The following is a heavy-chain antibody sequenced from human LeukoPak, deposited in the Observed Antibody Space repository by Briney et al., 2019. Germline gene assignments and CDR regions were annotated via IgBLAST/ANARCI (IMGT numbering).Heavy chain of an antibody. CDR1: GGSISNYY. V-gene: IGHV4-4*07. Sequence: RTSETLSLTCTVSGGSISNYYWSWIRQPAGKGLEWIGRIYISGSTNYNPSLKSRVTMSVDTSKNQFSLKLSSVTAADTAVYYCASRDYDFWSGYSHGWFDPWGQGTLVTVSS. CDR3: ASRDYDFWSGYSHGWFDP. D-gene: IGHD3-3*01. J-gene: IGHJ5*02. CDR2: IYISGST.